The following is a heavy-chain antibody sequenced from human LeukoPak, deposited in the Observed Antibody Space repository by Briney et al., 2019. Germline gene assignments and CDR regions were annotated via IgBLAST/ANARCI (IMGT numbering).Heavy chain of an antibody. J-gene: IGHJ4*02. CDR2: ISSSSSYI. Sequence: GGSLRLSCAASGFTFSGSAMHWVRQAPGKGLEWVSSISSSSSYIYYADSVKGRFTISRDNAKNSLYLQMNSLRAEDTAVYYCARDGTAVGINYDYWGQGTLVTVSS. CDR3: ARDGTAVGINYDY. D-gene: IGHD6-13*01. CDR1: GFTFSGSA. V-gene: IGHV3-21*04.